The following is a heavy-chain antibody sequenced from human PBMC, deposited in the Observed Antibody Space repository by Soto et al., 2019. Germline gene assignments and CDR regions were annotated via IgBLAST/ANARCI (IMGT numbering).Heavy chain of an antibody. CDR3: ARDRDSSGHDAFDI. CDR1: GYTFTSYG. CDR2: ISAYNGNT. D-gene: IGHD3-22*01. Sequence: ASVKVSCKASGYTFTSYGISWVRQAPGQGLEWMGWISAYNGNTNYAQKLQGRVTMTTDTSTSTAYMELRSLRSNDTAVYYCARDRDSSGHDAFDIWGQGTMVTVSS. V-gene: IGHV1-18*01. J-gene: IGHJ3*02.